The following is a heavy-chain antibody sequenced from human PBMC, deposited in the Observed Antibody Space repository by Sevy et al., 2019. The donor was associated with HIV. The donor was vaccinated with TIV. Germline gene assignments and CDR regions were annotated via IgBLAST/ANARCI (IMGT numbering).Heavy chain of an antibody. J-gene: IGHJ4*02. CDR1: ASTFSSYA. CDR3: AKQPDY. CDR2: ISRVGDNT. V-gene: IGHV3-23*01. Sequence: GGSLRLSCEAPASTFSSYAMHWVRQAPGKGLEWVSAISRVGDNTYYADSVKGRFTISRDNSKNTLYLQMNSLRCDDTAVYYCAKQPDYWGRGTLVTVSS.